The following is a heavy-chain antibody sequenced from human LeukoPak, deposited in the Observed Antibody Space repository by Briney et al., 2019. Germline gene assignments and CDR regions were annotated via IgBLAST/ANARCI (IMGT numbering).Heavy chain of an antibody. CDR3: GRSWVTYNRFDP. Sequence: SQTLSLTCTVSGGSISSGGYYWSWIRQHPGKGLEWIGYIYYSGSTYYNPSLKSRVTISVDTSKNQFSLKLSSVTAADTAVYYCGRSWVTYNRFDPWGQGTLVTVSS. CDR1: GGSISSGGYY. J-gene: IGHJ5*02. CDR2: IYYSGST. V-gene: IGHV4-31*03. D-gene: IGHD6-13*01.